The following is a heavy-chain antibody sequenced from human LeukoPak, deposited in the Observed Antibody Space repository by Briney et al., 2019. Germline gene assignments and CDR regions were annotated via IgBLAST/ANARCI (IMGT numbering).Heavy chain of an antibody. D-gene: IGHD6-13*01. J-gene: IGHJ4*02. CDR2: ISYDGSNK. CDR1: GFSFSSYA. V-gene: IGHV3-30*04. CDR3: ANSARYSSSWDY. Sequence: TGGSLRLSCAASGFSFSSYAMHWVRQAPGKGLQWVAVISYDGSNKYYADSVKGRFTISRDKSKNTLYLQMNSLRAEDTAVYYCANSARYSSSWDYWGQGTLVTVSS.